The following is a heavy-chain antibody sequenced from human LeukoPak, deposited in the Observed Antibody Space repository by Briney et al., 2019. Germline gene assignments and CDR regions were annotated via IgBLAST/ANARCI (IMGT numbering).Heavy chain of an antibody. D-gene: IGHD4-17*01. CDR2: INDNGDSR. CDR3: AKDGNYGDYRFDYYYYGMDV. CDR1: GFTFSDYA. J-gene: IGHJ6*02. V-gene: IGHV3-23*01. Sequence: PGGSLRLSCAASGFTFSDYAMTWVRQAPGKGLEWVSAINDNGDSRKYADSVKGRFTISRDNSKNTLYLQMNSLRAEDTAVYYCAKDGNYGDYRFDYYYYGMDVWGQGTTVTVSS.